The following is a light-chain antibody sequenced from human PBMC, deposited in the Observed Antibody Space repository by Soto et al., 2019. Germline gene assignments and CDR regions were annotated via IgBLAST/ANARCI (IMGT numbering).Light chain of an antibody. V-gene: IGKV1-5*03. CDR2: KAS. CDR1: QSISNW. J-gene: IGKJ1*01. CDR3: QKYNSYSRT. Sequence: DIQMTQSPSTLSASVGDRVTITCRASQSISNWLAWYQQKPGKAPKLLIQKASNLESGVPSRFSGSGSGTEFTLTISSLQPDDFATYYCQKYNSYSRTFGQGTKVEIK.